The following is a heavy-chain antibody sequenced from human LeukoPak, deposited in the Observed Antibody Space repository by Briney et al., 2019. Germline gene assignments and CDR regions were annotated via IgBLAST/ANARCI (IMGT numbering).Heavy chain of an antibody. CDR1: GFTFSSYS. CDR3: AKPIAVGATRCFDY. J-gene: IGHJ4*02. D-gene: IGHD1-26*01. V-gene: IGHV3-23*01. Sequence: GGSLSLSCAASGFTFSSYSMSWVRRAPGKGLEWVSVISSGGDDTFYADSVRGRFTISRDNSKNTLYLQMNSLRAEDTAVYFCAKPIAVGATRCFDYWGQGTLVTVSS. CDR2: ISSGGDDT.